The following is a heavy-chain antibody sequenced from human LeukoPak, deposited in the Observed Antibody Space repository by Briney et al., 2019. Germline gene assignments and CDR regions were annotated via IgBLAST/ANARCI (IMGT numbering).Heavy chain of an antibody. V-gene: IGHV4-34*01. CDR2: INHSGST. J-gene: IGHJ4*02. D-gene: IGHD2-15*01. Sequence: SETLSLTCAVYGGSFSGYYWSWIRQPPGKGLEWIGEINHSGSTDYNPSLKSRVTISVDTSKNQFSLKLSSVTAADTAVYYCARSRVADFDYWGQGTLVTVSS. CDR1: GGSFSGYY. CDR3: ARSRVADFDY.